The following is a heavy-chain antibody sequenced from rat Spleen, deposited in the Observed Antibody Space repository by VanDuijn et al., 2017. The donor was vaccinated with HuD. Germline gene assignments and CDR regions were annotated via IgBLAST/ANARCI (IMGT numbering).Heavy chain of an antibody. Sequence: VQLVESGGGLVQPGRSLKLSCAASGFTFSNYGMAWVRQPPGKGLEWMGGIWDDETTDYNPALKSRLSISRDTSKSHVFLRMDSLQTDDTAIYFCAWEGYYWGQGVMVTVSS. CDR3: AWEGYY. J-gene: IGHJ2*01. CDR1: GFTFSNYG. CDR2: IWDDETT. V-gene: IGHV2-1*01. D-gene: IGHD1-11*01.